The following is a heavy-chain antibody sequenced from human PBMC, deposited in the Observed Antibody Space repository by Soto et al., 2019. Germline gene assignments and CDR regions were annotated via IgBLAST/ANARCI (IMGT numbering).Heavy chain of an antibody. CDR3: AKYSRYLGS. CDR2: IYYGGNT. Sequence: XETLSLTCTVSGCSIRSYYWSWIRQPPGKGLEWIGYIYYGGNTNYNPSLKSRVTMSVDTSKNQFSLKLRSVTAADTAVYYCAKYSRYLGSWGQGPLVTVSS. V-gene: IGHV4-59*01. J-gene: IGHJ5*02. CDR1: GCSIRSYY. D-gene: IGHD3-22*01.